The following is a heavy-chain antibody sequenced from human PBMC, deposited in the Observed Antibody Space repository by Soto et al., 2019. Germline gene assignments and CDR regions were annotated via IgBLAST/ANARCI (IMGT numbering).Heavy chain of an antibody. CDR2: FDPEDGET. CDR3: ATTPAGLDYYGSGNWFDP. V-gene: IGHV1-24*01. Sequence: ASVKVSCKVSGYTLTELSMHCVRQAPGKGLEWMGGFDPEDGETIYAQKFQGRVTMTEDTSTDTAYMELSGLRSEDTAVYYCATTPAGLDYYGSGNWFDPWGQGTLVTVSS. D-gene: IGHD3-10*01. CDR1: GYTLTELS. J-gene: IGHJ5*02.